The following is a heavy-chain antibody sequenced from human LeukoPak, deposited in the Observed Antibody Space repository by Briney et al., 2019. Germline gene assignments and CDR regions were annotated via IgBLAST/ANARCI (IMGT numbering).Heavy chain of an antibody. J-gene: IGHJ5*02. D-gene: IGHD3-10*01. CDR3: ARDRDDYYGSGSYFDH. V-gene: IGHV3-21*01. Sequence: GGSLRLSCAASGFTFSSHSLNWVRQAPGKGLEWVSSISSSSSYIYYADSVKGRFTISRDNAKNSLYLQMNSLRAEDTAVYYCARDRDDYYGSGSYFDHWGQGTLVTVSS. CDR1: GFTFSSHS. CDR2: ISSSSSYI.